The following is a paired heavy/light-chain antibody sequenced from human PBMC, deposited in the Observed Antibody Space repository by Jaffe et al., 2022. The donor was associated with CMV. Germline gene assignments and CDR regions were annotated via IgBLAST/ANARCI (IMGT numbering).Light chain of an antibody. V-gene: IGLV2-14*01. CDR1: SSDVGGYNY. J-gene: IGLJ3*02. Sequence: QSTLTQPASVSGSPGQSITISCTGTSSDVGGYNYVSWYQQHPGKAPKLMIYDVSHRPSGVSNRFSGSKSGNTASLTISGLQAEDEADYYCSSYSSSSALRVFGGGTKLTVL. CDR3: SSYSSSSALRV. CDR2: DVS.
Heavy chain of an antibody. Sequence: QVQLQESGPGLVKPSGTLSLTCAVSGGSISSSNWWSWVRQPPGKGLEWIGEKFHSGSTNYNPSLKSRVTISVDESKNQFSLRLSSVTAADTAVYYCASRYNDFWSGYSSWGQGTLVTVSS. CDR3: ASRYNDFWSGYSS. CDR1: GGSISSSNW. V-gene: IGHV4-4*02. CDR2: KFHSGST. J-gene: IGHJ5*02. D-gene: IGHD3-3*01.